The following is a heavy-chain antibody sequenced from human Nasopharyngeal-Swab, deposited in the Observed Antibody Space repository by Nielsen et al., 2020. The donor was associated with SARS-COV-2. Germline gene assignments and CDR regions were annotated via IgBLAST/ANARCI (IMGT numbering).Heavy chain of an antibody. CDR1: GGSINNYY. CDR2: IYFSGST. V-gene: IGHV4-4*07. Sequence: SETLSLTCSVSGGSINNYYWSWIRQPAGKGLEWIGRIYFSGSTNYNPSLKGRVTMSVDMSKNQFSLKLSSVTAADTAVYYCAREEQSFDYWGQGTLVAVSS. CDR3: AREEQSFDY. J-gene: IGHJ4*02. D-gene: IGHD1-26*01.